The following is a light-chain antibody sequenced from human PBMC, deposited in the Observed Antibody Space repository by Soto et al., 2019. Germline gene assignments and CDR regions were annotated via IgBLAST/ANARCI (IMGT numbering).Light chain of an antibody. V-gene: IGLV2-18*02. CDR3: SSYTSSSTYV. J-gene: IGLJ1*01. Sequence: QSVLTQPPSVSGSPGQSVAISCTGTSSDVGGSNGVSWYQQPPGTAPKLMIYDVSNRPSGVPDRFSGSKFGNTASLTISGLQAEDEGDYYCSSYTSSSTYVFGTGTKLTGL. CDR1: SSDVGGSNG. CDR2: DVS.